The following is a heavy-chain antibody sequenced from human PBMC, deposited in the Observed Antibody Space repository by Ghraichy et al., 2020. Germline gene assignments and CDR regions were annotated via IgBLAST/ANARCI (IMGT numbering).Heavy chain of an antibody. V-gene: IGHV1-2*02. D-gene: IGHD2-2*01. CDR3: AREPLGYCSSTSCSGDYYFYGMDL. CDR2: INPNSGGT. J-gene: IGHJ6*02. Sequence: ASVKVSCKASGDTFTSYYIHWVRQAPGQGLEWMGWINPNSGGTNYAQKFQGRVTMTRDTSISTAYMELSRLRSDDTAVYYCAREPLGYCSSTSCSGDYYFYGMDLSVQGTMV. CDR1: GDTFTSYY.